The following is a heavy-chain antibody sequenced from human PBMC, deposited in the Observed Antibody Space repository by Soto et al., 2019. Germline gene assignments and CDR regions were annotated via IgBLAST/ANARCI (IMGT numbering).Heavy chain of an antibody. CDR1: GFTFSSYG. J-gene: IGHJ6*02. D-gene: IGHD2-15*01. CDR3: AKAGYCSGGSCYSHTTYYYYGMDV. CDR2: ISYDGSNK. Sequence: QVQLVESGGGVVQPGRSLRLSCAASGFTFSSYGMHWVRQAPGKGLEWVAVISYDGSNKYYADSVKGRFTISRDNSKNTLYLQMNSLRAEDTAVYYCAKAGYCSGGSCYSHTTYYYYGMDVWGQGTTVTVSS. V-gene: IGHV3-30*18.